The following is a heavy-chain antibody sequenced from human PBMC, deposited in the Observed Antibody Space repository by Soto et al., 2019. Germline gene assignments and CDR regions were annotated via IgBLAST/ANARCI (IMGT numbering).Heavy chain of an antibody. CDR2: INSDESST. CDR3: ARTPFSSWLDY. V-gene: IGHV3-74*01. Sequence: EVQLVESGGGLVQPGGSLRLSCAASGFAFSSYWMNWVRQAPGKGLMWVSRINSDESSTSYADSVKGRFTISRDNAKNTLYLQMNSLRAEDTAVYYCARTPFSSWLDYWGQGTLVTVSS. D-gene: IGHD6-13*01. CDR1: GFAFSSYW. J-gene: IGHJ4*02.